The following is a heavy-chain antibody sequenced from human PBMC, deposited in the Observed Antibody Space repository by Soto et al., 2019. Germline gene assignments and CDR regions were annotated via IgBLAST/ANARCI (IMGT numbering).Heavy chain of an antibody. V-gene: IGHV3-30*18. CDR2: ILHDGSKK. Sequence: QVQLVESGGGVVQPGRSLRLSCAVSGFSFSSYGMHWVRQAPGKGLEWVALILHDGSKKYYADSMKGRFTISRDNSKNTLYLEMNSLRAEDTAVYYCAKDRGHSSGCFDFWGQGTLVTVSS. CDR1: GFSFSSYG. J-gene: IGHJ4*02. D-gene: IGHD6-19*01. CDR3: AKDRGHSSGCFDF.